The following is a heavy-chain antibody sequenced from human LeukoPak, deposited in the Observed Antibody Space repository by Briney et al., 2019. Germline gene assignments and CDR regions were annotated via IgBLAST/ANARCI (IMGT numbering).Heavy chain of an antibody. CDR3: ARGDYDFWSGYYRT. D-gene: IGHD3-3*01. Sequence: ASVKVSCKASGYTFTGYYMHWVRQAPGQGLEWMGRINPNSGGTNYAQKFQGRVTMTRDTSISTAYMELSRPRSDDTAVYYCARGDYDFWSGYYRTWGQGTLVTVSS. J-gene: IGHJ5*02. CDR1: GYTFTGYY. CDR2: INPNSGGT. V-gene: IGHV1-2*06.